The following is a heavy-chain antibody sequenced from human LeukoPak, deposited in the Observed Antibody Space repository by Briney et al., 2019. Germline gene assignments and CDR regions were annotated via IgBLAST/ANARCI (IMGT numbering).Heavy chain of an antibody. V-gene: IGHV3-30*02. CDR3: AKDPGASVPGLYMDV. D-gene: IGHD2-8*02. CDR1: GFSFRNYG. J-gene: IGHJ6*03. CDR2: IWSDGNNK. Sequence: PGGSLRLSCVASGFSFRNYGMHWVRQATGKGLEWVSFIWSDGNNKMYGDSVKGRFTISRDNSNNMLYLQMDSLRPEDTGVYYCAKDPGASVPGLYMDVWGKGTTVIVSS.